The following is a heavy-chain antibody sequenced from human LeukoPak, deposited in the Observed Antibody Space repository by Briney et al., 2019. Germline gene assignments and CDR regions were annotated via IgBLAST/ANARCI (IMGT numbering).Heavy chain of an antibody. Sequence: ASVKVSCKASGYTFTSYGISWVRQAPGQGLEWMGWINPNSGGTNYAQKFQGRVTMTRDASISTAYMELSRLRSDDTAVYYCAPLIVVVAATDGHWFDPWGQGTLVTVSS. V-gene: IGHV1-2*02. CDR2: INPNSGGT. CDR3: APLIVVVAATDGHWFDP. CDR1: GYTFTSYG. D-gene: IGHD2-15*01. J-gene: IGHJ5*02.